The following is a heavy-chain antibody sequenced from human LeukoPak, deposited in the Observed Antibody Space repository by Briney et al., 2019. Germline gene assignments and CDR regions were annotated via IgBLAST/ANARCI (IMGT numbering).Heavy chain of an antibody. CDR3: ARDRDIVVVVAAPFDY. V-gene: IGHV3-21*01. D-gene: IGHD2-15*01. Sequence: GGSLRLSCAASGFTFSSYSMNWVRQAPGKGLEWVSSISSSSSYIYYADSVKGRFTISRDNAKNSLYLQMNSLRAEDTAVYYCARDRDIVVVVAAPFDYWGQGTLVTVSS. CDR2: ISSSSSYI. CDR1: GFTFSSYS. J-gene: IGHJ4*02.